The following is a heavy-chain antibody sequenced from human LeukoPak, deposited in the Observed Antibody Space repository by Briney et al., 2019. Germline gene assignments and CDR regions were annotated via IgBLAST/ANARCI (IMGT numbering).Heavy chain of an antibody. D-gene: IGHD1-14*01. CDR3: ARGYRSFDY. Sequence: GGSLRLSCVASGFTFSSYTMKWVRQAPGKGLEWVSSISTGSSYIYYADSVKGRFTISRDNAKNSLYLQMNSLRAEDTAVYYCARGYRSFDYWGQGTLVTVSS. CDR1: GFTFSSYT. CDR2: ISTGSSYI. V-gene: IGHV3-21*06. J-gene: IGHJ4*02.